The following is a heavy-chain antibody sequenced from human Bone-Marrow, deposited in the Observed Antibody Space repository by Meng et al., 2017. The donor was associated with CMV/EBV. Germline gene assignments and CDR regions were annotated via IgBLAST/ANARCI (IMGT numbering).Heavy chain of an antibody. V-gene: IGHV3-7*01. CDR1: GFTFSSYW. CDR2: IKQDGSEK. J-gene: IGHJ5*02. Sequence: GESLKISCAASGFTFSSYWMSWVRQAPGKGLEWVANIKQDGSEKHYVDSVKGRFTISRDNAKNSLYLQMNSLRAEDTAVYYCASNSGRLSRFDPWGKGTLVTVSS. D-gene: IGHD6-19*01. CDR3: ASNSGRLSRFDP.